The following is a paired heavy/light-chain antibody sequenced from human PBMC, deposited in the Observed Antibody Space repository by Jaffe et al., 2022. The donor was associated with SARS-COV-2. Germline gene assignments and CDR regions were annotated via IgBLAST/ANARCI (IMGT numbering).Heavy chain of an antibody. CDR3: ARGRPNLLVFDC. CDR2: IYSGGST. V-gene: IGHV3-53*01. D-gene: IGHD2-8*01. J-gene: IGHJ4*02. CDR1: GFTVSNNY. Sequence: EVQLVESGGGLIQPGGSLRLSCAASGFTVSNNYMSWVRQAPGKGLEWVSLIYSGGSTFYAESVKGRFTISRDTSENTVDLQMNSLRVEDTAVYYCARGRPNLLVFDCWGQGVLVTVSS.
Light chain of an antibody. CDR1: QSISSH. J-gene: IGKJ2*01. V-gene: IGKV1-39*01. CDR2: TAS. Sequence: DIQMTQSPSSLSASVGDRLTITCRASQSISSHLNWYQQKPGKAPKLLIYTASSLQTGVPSRFSGSGSGTDFTLTISSLQPEDFATYFCQQSYSIPGTFGQGTRLEIK. CDR3: QQSYSIPGT.